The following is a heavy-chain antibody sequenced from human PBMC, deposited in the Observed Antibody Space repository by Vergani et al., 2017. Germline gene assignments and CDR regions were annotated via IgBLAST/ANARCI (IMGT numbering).Heavy chain of an antibody. CDR1: GGSISSSSYY. V-gene: IGHV4-39*02. J-gene: IGHJ4*02. D-gene: IGHD2-2*02. CDR3: AKDTLGYCSSTSCYTFDY. CDR2: IYYSGST. Sequence: QVQLQQWGAGLLKPSETLSLTCTVSGGSISSSSYYWGWIRQPPGKGLEWIGSIYYSGSTYYNPSLKSRVTISVDTSKNQFSLKLSSVTAADTALYYCAKDTLGYCSSTSCYTFDYWGQGTLVTVSS.